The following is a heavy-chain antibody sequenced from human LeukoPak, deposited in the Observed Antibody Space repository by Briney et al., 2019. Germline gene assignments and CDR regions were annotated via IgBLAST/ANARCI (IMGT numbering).Heavy chain of an antibody. D-gene: IGHD2/OR15-2a*01. Sequence: PSETLSLTCAVYGGSFSGYYWSWIRQPPGKGLEWIGEINHSGSTNYNPSLKSRVTISVDTSKNQFSLKLSSVTAAVTAVYYCAREESFVDYWGRGTLVTVSS. V-gene: IGHV4-34*01. CDR3: AREESFVDY. CDR1: GGSFSGYY. CDR2: INHSGST. J-gene: IGHJ4*02.